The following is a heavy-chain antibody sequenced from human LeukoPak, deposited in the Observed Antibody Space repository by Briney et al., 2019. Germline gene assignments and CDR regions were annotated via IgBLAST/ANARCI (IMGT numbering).Heavy chain of an antibody. J-gene: IGHJ2*01. D-gene: IGHD3-16*01. CDR3: AGGWGTAYDWYFDL. CDR2: MYYTGST. Sequence: SETLSLTCTVAGGSMNSFFWSWIRQPPGTGLEYIGDMYYTGSTNFNPSLKSRVTISLDTSKNQFSLKLNSVTAADAAVYYCAGGWGTAYDWYFDLWGRGTLVTVSS. V-gene: IGHV4-59*01. CDR1: GGSMNSFF.